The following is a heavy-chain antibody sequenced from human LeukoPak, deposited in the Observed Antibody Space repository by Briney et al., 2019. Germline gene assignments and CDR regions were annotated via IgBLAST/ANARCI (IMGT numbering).Heavy chain of an antibody. CDR1: GYTFTSYD. Sequence: ASVKVSCKASGYTFTSYDINWVRQATGQGLEWMGWMNPNSGNTGYAQKFQGRVTMTRNTSISTAYMELSSLRSEDTAVYYCARGGYCSSTSCYDYYYMDVWGKGTTVTVSS. CDR3: ARGGYCSSTSCYDYYYMDV. J-gene: IGHJ6*03. D-gene: IGHD2-2*01. CDR2: MNPNSGNT. V-gene: IGHV1-8*01.